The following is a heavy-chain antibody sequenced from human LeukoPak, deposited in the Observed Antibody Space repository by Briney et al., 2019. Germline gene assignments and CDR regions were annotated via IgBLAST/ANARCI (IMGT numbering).Heavy chain of an antibody. J-gene: IGHJ4*02. V-gene: IGHV3-23*01. CDR2: ISGSGGST. CDR1: GFTFSSYA. D-gene: IGHD6-13*01. Sequence: PGGSLRLSCAASGFTFSSYAMSWVRQAPGKGLEWVSAISGSGGSTYYADSVKGRFTISRDNSKTPLYLQMNSLRAEDTAVYYCAKDHPASSWPGYWGQGTLVTVSS. CDR3: AKDHPASSWPGY.